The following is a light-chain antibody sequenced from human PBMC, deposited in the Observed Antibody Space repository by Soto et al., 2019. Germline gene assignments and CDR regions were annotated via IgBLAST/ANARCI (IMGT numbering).Light chain of an antibody. J-gene: IGLJ2*01. CDR3: CSYAGSTTFVA. V-gene: IGLV2-23*02. CDR2: EVT. Sequence: QSALTQPASVSGSPGQSITISCTGTNSDIGIYNLVSWYQQHPGKVPKVMIYEVTKRPSGVSDRFSGSKSGNTASLTISGLQAEDEADYYCCSYAGSTTFVAFGGGTKLTVL. CDR1: NSDIGIYNL.